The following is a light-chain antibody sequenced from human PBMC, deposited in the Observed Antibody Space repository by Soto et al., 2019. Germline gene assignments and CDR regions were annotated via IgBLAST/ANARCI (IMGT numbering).Light chain of an antibody. Sequence: QSALTQPASVSGSPGQSISISCTGSSSDVGAYNYVAWYQQKPGKAPKLLIYEVENRPSGISHLFSGSKSGNTASLTISVLQTEDEEDYYCSSYTVINTGVFGGGTKLTVL. CDR2: EVE. CDR3: SSYTVINTGV. J-gene: IGLJ3*02. V-gene: IGLV2-14*01. CDR1: SSDVGAYNY.